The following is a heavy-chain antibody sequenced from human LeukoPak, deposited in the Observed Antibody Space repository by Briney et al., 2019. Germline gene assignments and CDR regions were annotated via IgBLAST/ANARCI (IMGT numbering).Heavy chain of an antibody. J-gene: IGHJ3*02. D-gene: IGHD3-22*01. CDR1: GFTFNNYV. Sequence: PGGSLRLSCVASGFTFNNYVMSWVRQAPGKGPECVSSISGSGDRTQYADSVRGRFTISRDNSKNTLSLQMNSLRAEDTAVYYCAKDRGGILVVISDALDIWGQGTVVTVSS. CDR2: ISGSGDRT. CDR3: AKDRGGILVVISDALDI. V-gene: IGHV3-23*01.